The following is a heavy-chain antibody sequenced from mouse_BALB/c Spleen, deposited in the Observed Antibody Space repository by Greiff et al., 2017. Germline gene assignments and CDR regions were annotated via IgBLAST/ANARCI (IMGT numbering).Heavy chain of an antibody. CDR1: GFTFSDFY. V-gene: IGHV7-1*02. J-gene: IGHJ2*01. CDR2: SRNKANDYTT. CDR3: ARGIYYYGSSYGVALDY. Sequence: EVKLVESGGGLVQPGGSLRLSCATSGFTFSDFYMEWVRQPPGKRLEWIAASRNKANDYTTEYSASVKGRFIVSRDTSQSILYLQMNALRAEDTAIYYCARGIYYYGSSYGVALDYWGQGTTLTVSS. D-gene: IGHD1-1*01.